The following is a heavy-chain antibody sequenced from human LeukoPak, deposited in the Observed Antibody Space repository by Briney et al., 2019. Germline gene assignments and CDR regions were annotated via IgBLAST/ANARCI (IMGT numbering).Heavy chain of an antibody. J-gene: IGHJ5*02. CDR2: IYSDGTA. CDR1: GFTFSNNH. CDR3: VRDLT. Sequence: GGSLRLSCAASGFTFSNNHMTWVCQAPGKGLEWVSVIYSDGTAYYADSVKGRFTISRDNSKNTLYLQMNSLRAEDTAVYYCVRDLTWGQGTLVTVSS. V-gene: IGHV3-53*01.